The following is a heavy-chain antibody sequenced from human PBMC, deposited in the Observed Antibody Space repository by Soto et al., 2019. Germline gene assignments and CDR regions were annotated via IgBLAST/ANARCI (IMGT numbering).Heavy chain of an antibody. CDR1: GFTFSSYG. Sequence: QVQLVESGGGAVQPGRSLRLSCAASGFTFSSYGMHWVRQAPGKGLEWVAVISYNGSNKYYADSVKGRFTISRDNSKNTLYLQMDSLRVEDTAVYYCAKYAYYGDHRDWFHPWGQGTLVTVSS. CDR3: AKYAYYGDHRDWFHP. V-gene: IGHV3-30*18. J-gene: IGHJ5*02. CDR2: ISYNGSNK. D-gene: IGHD4-17*01.